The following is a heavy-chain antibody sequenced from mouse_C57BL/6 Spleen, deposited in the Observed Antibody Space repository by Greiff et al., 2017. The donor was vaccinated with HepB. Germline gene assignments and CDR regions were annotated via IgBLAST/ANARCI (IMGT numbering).Heavy chain of an antibody. V-gene: IGHV1-55*01. J-gene: IGHJ4*01. CDR2: IYPGSGST. CDR1: GYTFTSYW. D-gene: IGHD1-1*01. Sequence: VQLQQPGAELVKPGASVKMSCKASGYTFTSYWITWVKQRPGQGLEWIGDIYPGSGSTNYNEKFKSKATLTVDTSSSTAYMQLSSLTSEDSAVYYCARRNYGSRGGYYAMDYWGQGTSVTVSS. CDR3: ARRNYGSRGGYYAMDY.